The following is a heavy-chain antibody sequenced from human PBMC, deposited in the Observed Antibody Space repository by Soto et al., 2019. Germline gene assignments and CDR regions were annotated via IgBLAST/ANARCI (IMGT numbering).Heavy chain of an antibody. CDR2: ISSSSSYI. J-gene: IGHJ4*02. D-gene: IGHD5-18*01. Sequence: EVQLVESGGGLVKPGGSLRLSCAASGFTFSSYSMNWVRQAPGKGLEWVASISSSSSYIYYADSVKGRFTISRDNAKNSLYQQINDLRDEYTAVYYGARDQPGYSYAYGLGYWGQGTLVTVSS. CDR1: GFTFSSYS. V-gene: IGHV3-21*01. CDR3: ARDQPGYSYAYGLGY.